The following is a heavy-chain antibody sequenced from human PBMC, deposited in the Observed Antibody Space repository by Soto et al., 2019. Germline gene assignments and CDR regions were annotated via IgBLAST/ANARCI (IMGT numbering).Heavy chain of an antibody. J-gene: IGHJ6*02. CDR1: GYTFTTSG. CDR3: ARQGSWPYYYYGLDV. D-gene: IGHD1-26*01. CDR2: ISTYNGDT. V-gene: IGHV1-18*01. Sequence: QVPLVQSGPEVRKPGASVKVSCEASGYTFTTSGISWVRQVPGQGLEWMGWISTYNGDTNSAQNFQGRVLMTADTSTGTAYMELMSLKSDDTAVYYCARQGSWPYYYYGLDVWGQGTIVTVSS.